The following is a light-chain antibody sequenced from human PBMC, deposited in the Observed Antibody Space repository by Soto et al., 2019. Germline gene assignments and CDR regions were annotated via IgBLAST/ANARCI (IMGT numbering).Light chain of an antibody. CDR1: QSIRTY. CDR2: TAS. V-gene: IGKV1-39*01. J-gene: IGKJ2*03. Sequence: DIQVTQSPSSLSASVGDRVTITCRASQSIRTYLNWYQQRPGKPPKLLMHTASTLQTGVPSRFSGGGSGTDFTLTISSLQPEDFATYYCQQTYSTLDSFGQGTKLVIK. CDR3: QQTYSTLDS.